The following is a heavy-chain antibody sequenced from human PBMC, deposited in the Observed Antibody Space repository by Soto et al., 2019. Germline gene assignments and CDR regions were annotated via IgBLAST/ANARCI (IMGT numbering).Heavy chain of an antibody. J-gene: IGHJ5*02. CDR3: ATHRAGANHWFDP. CDR1: GGTFSSYT. V-gene: IGHV1-69*02. D-gene: IGHD1-26*01. CDR2: IIPILGIA. Sequence: QVQLVQSGAEVKKPGSSVKVSCKASGGTFSSYTISWVRQAPGQGLEWMGRIIPILGIANYAQKFQGRVTITADKSTGTAFLELSSLRSEDTAVYYCATHRAGANHWFDPWGQGTLVTVSS.